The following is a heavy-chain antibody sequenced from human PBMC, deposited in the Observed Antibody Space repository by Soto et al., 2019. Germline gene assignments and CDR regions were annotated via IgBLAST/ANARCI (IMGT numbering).Heavy chain of an antibody. V-gene: IGHV1-46*03. CDR1: GYTFTMYY. Sequence: ASVKVSCKASGYTFTMYYMHWVRQAPGQGLEWMGIINPSGGSTSYAQKFQGRVTMTRDTSTSTVYMELSSLRSEDTAVYYCARVDLQTRYCFDYWGQGTLVTVS. CDR3: ARVDLQTRYCFDY. CDR2: INPSGGST. J-gene: IGHJ4*02. D-gene: IGHD1-1*01.